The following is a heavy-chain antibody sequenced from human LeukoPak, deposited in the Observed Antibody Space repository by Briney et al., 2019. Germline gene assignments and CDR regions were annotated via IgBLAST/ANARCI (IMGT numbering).Heavy chain of an antibody. CDR2: IYPYTGAT. J-gene: IGHJ4*02. D-gene: IGHD3-10*01. V-gene: IGHV1-2*02. CDR3: ARDGPAQMVDFDY. Sequence: ASVTVSCKASGYTFSGTGWYLYWLRQAPGQGLECMGWIYPYTGATHYAQKFQGRVAMTRDTSISTAYMELSRLRPDDTAVYYCARDGPAQMVDFDYWGQGTLVTLSS. CDR1: GYTFSGTGWY.